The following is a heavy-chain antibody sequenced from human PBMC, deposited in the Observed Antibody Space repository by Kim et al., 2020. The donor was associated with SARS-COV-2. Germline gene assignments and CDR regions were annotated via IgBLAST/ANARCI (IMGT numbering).Heavy chain of an antibody. CDR2: IIPIFGTA. CDR1: GGTFSSYA. D-gene: IGHD2-8*02. CDR3: ARDLSGGFDY. V-gene: IGHV1-69*13. J-gene: IGHJ4*02. Sequence: SVKVSCKASGGTFSSYAISWVRQAPGQGLEWMGGIIPIFGTANYAQKFQGIVKITADEYTSTAYMELSSLRSEDTAVYYCARDLSGGFDYWGQGTLVTVSS.